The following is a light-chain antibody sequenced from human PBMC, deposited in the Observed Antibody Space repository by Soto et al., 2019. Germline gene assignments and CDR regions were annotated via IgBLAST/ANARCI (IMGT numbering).Light chain of an antibody. V-gene: IGKV3-20*01. CDR3: QQYGSSPTIT. CDR2: CAS. J-gene: IGKJ4*01. Sequence: EIVLTQSPGTLSLSPGERATLSCRASQSVSSSYLAWYQQKPGQAPRLLIYCASSRATGIPDRFSGSGSGTDFTLNISRLEPEDFAMYYCQQYGSSPTITFGGGTKVEIK. CDR1: QSVSSSY.